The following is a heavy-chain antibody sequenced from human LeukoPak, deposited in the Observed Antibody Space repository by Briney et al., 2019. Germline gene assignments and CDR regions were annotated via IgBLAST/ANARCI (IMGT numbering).Heavy chain of an antibody. D-gene: IGHD5-18*01. Sequence: SETLSLTCAVYGGSFSGYYWSWIRQPPGKVREWIGEINHIGSTTSNPSLKSRVTISVDTSKNQFSLKLSSVTAADTAVYYCARARVYSYGYSAFDIWGQGTMVTVSS. J-gene: IGHJ3*02. V-gene: IGHV4-34*01. CDR1: GGSFSGYY. CDR3: ARARVYSYGYSAFDI. CDR2: INHIGST.